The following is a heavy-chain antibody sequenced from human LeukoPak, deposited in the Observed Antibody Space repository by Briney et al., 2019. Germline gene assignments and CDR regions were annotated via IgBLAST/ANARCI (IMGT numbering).Heavy chain of an antibody. Sequence: GGSLRLSCAASGFTFSSYAMSWVRQAPGKGLEWVSAISGSGGSTYYADSVKGRFTISRDNSKNTLYLQMNSLRAEDTAVYYCARDGEIAVAGTFDYWGQGTLVTVSS. CDR1: GFTFSSYA. J-gene: IGHJ4*02. D-gene: IGHD6-19*01. CDR2: ISGSGGST. V-gene: IGHV3-23*01. CDR3: ARDGEIAVAGTFDY.